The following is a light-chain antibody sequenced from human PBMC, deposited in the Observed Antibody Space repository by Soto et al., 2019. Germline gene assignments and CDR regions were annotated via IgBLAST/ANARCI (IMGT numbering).Light chain of an antibody. V-gene: IGLV2-14*01. CDR2: EVS. CDR3: SSKTSSSSPFV. Sequence: QSALTQPASVSGSPGQSITISCTGSTSDVGAYNYVSWYKHHPGQPPQLMIYEVSNRPSGVSNRFSGSKSGNTASLTSSGLQADDEGDYYCSSKTSSSSPFVFGTGTKVTVL. CDR1: TSDVGAYNY. J-gene: IGLJ1*01.